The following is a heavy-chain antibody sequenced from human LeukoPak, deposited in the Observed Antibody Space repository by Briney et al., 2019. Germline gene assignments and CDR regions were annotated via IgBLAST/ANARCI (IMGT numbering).Heavy chain of an antibody. CDR2: INSGSNSI. D-gene: IGHD4-17*01. CDR3: TRGSYGDYGY. Sequence: GGSLRLSCAASSLIFSSSTMNWDRRAPGKGLEWVSSINSGSNSIYYADSVKGRFTISRDNAKNSLYLQMSGLRPVHTAVCYFTRGSYGDYGYWGQGALVTVSS. V-gene: IGHV3-21*01. J-gene: IGHJ4*02. CDR1: SLIFSSST.